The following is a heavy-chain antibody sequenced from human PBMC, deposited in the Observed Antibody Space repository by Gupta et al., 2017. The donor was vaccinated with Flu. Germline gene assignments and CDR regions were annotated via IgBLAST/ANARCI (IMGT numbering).Heavy chain of an antibody. D-gene: IGHD6-13*01. CDR2: ISGSGGST. V-gene: IGHV3-23*01. CDR1: GFTFSSYA. J-gene: IGHJ4*02. Sequence: EVQLLESGGGLVQPGGSLRLSCAASGFTFSSYAMRWGRQAAGKGLEWVSAISGSGGSTYYADSVKGRFTISRDNSKNTLYLQMNSLRAEDTAVYYCAKCPDSSSWYYFDYWGQGTLVTVSS. CDR3: AKCPDSSSWYYFDY.